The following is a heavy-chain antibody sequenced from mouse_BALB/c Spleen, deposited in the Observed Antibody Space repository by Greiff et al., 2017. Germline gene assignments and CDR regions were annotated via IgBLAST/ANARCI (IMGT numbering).Heavy chain of an antibody. CDR1: GYTFTDYE. D-gene: IGHD2-10*01. Sequence: VQVVESGAELVRPGASVTLSCKASGYTFTDYEMHWVKQTPVHGLEWIGAIDPETGGTAYNQKFKGKATLTADKSSSTAYMELRSLTSEDSAVYYCTAYYGNYEDYWGQGTTLTVSS. J-gene: IGHJ2*01. CDR2: IDPETGGT. V-gene: IGHV1-15*01. CDR3: TAYYGNYEDY.